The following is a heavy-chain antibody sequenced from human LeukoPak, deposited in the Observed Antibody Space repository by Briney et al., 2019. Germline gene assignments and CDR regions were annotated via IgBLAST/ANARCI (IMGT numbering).Heavy chain of an antibody. CDR2: IYYSGST. J-gene: IGHJ4*02. D-gene: IGHD6-6*01. CDR3: ARAYSRSSNFDY. Sequence: SSETLSLTCTVSGGSISSYYWSWIRQPPGKGLEWIGYIYYSGSTNYNPSLKSRVTISVDTSKNQFSLKLRSVTAADTAVYYCARAYSRSSNFDYWGQGTLVTVSS. V-gene: IGHV4-59*01. CDR1: GGSISSYY.